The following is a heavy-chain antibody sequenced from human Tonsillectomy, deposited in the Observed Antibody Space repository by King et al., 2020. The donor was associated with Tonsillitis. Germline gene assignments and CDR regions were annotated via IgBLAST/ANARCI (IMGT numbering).Heavy chain of an antibody. Sequence: QLQESGPGLVKPSQTLSLTCTVSGGSISSGSYYWSWIRQPAGKGLEWIGRIYTSGSTNYNPSLKSRVTISVDTSKNQFSLKLSSVTAADTAVYYCAGDGAFGVVGAYWGQGTLVTVSS. D-gene: IGHD3-3*01. J-gene: IGHJ4*02. CDR1: GGSISSGSYY. CDR3: AGDGAFGVVGAY. V-gene: IGHV4-61*02. CDR2: IYTSGST.